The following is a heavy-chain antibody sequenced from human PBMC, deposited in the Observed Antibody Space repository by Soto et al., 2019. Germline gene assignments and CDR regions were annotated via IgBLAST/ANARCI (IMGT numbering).Heavy chain of an antibody. CDR3: HVYMPWYYYYMAV. J-gene: IGHJ6*03. CDR1: GGSISSSSYY. Sequence: LSLTCTVSGGSISSSSYYWGWIRHPPGKGLEWIGSIYYSGSTYYNPSLKSRVTISVDTSKNQFSLKLSSVTAADTAVYYCHVYMPWYYYYMAVWGQGTTVTVSS. D-gene: IGHD2-2*01. V-gene: IGHV4-39*01. CDR2: IYYSGST.